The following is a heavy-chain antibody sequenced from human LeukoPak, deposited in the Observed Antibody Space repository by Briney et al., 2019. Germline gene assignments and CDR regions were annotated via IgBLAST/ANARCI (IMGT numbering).Heavy chain of an antibody. Sequence: GGSLRLSCAASGFTFSSYAMHWVRQAPGKGLEWVAVISYDGSNKYYADSVKGRFTISRDNSKNTLYLQMNSLRAEDTAVYYCVRDLEKGAFDYWGQGTLVTVSS. J-gene: IGHJ4*02. CDR3: VRDLEKGAFDY. CDR1: GFTFSSYA. V-gene: IGHV3-30-3*01. CDR2: ISYDGSNK.